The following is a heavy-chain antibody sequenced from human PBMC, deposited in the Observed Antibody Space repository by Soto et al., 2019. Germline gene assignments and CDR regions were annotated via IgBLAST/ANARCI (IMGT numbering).Heavy chain of an antibody. CDR2: IIPIFGTA. D-gene: IGHD2-15*01. CDR1: GGTFSSHA. J-gene: IGHJ6*02. V-gene: IGHV1-69*13. CDR3: ARRAPNCSGGSCSSPPYYYYYGMDV. Sequence: GASVKVSCKASGGTFSSHAISWVRQAPGQGLEWMGGIIPIFGTANYAQKFQGRVTITADESTSTAYMELSSLRSEDTAVYYCARRAPNCSGGSCSSPPYYYYYGMDVWGQGTTVTVSS.